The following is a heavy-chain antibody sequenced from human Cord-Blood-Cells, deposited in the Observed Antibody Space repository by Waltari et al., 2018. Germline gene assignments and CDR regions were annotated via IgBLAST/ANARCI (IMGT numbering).Heavy chain of an antibody. CDR2: IKQEGNEK. CDR1: GFTFSSYW. D-gene: IGHD3-22*01. V-gene: IGHV3-7*01. J-gene: IGHJ4*02. CDR3: ARSYYDSSGYVDS. Sequence: EVQLVESGGGLVQPGGSLRLSCAASGFTFSSYWMSWVRQAPGRVVEWGANIKQEGNEKYYVASVKGLFTISRDNAKNSLYLQMNSLRAEDTAVYYCARSYYDSSGYVDSWGQGTLVTVSS.